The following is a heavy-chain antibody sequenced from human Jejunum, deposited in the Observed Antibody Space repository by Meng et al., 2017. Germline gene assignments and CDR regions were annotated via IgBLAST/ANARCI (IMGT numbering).Heavy chain of an antibody. J-gene: IGHJ3*02. CDR1: GFTFSDHF. D-gene: IGHD3-22*01. Sequence: GGSLRLSCVVSGFTFSDHFLDWFRQALGRGLEWIGRSRNKARGYSTEYVASVEGRFTISRSESDNSLYLQMNSLKSEDTAVYYCARDISGYDRSDDSAFDIWGQGTMVTVSS. CDR3: ARDISGYDRSDDSAFDI. CDR2: SRNKARGYST. V-gene: IGHV3-72*01.